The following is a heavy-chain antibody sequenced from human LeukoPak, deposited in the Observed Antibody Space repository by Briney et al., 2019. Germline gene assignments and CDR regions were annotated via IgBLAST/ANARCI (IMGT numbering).Heavy chain of an antibody. CDR1: GGSFSGYY. J-gene: IGHJ6*03. CDR3: AKGRRTTYYYYYYMDV. Sequence: SETLSLTRAVYGGSFSGYYWSWIRQPPGQGLEWIGEINHSGSTNYNPSLKSRVTISVDTSKNQFSLKLSSVTAADTAVYYCAKGRRTTYYYYYYMDVWGKGTTVTVSS. CDR2: INHSGST. V-gene: IGHV4-34*01. D-gene: IGHD4-11*01.